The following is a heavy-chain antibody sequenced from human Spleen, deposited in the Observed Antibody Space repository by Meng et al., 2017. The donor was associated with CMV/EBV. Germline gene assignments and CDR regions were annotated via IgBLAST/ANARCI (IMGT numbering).Heavy chain of an antibody. J-gene: IGHJ4*02. V-gene: IGHV4-59*01. CDR2: IYYSGST. Sequence: CTVSGASISSYYWSWIRQPPGKGLEWIGCIYYSGSTNYNPSLKSRVAISLDTSKNQFSLKLSSVTAADTAVYYCARVDFWSGYYIDYWGQGTLVTVSS. CDR1: GASISSYY. CDR3: ARVDFWSGYYIDY. D-gene: IGHD3-3*01.